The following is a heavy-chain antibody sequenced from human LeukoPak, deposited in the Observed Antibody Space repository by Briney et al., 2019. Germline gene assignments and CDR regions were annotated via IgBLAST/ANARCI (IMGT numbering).Heavy chain of an antibody. V-gene: IGHV1-8*01. CDR2: MNPNSGNT. D-gene: IGHD6-13*01. Sequence: ASVKVSCKASGYTFTSYDINWVRQATGQGLEWMGWMNPNSGNTGYAQKLQGRVTMTTDTCTSTAYMELRSLRSDDTAVYYCARDHRAGIAKDFDYWGQGTLVTVSS. CDR1: GYTFTSYD. CDR3: ARDHRAGIAKDFDY. J-gene: IGHJ4*02.